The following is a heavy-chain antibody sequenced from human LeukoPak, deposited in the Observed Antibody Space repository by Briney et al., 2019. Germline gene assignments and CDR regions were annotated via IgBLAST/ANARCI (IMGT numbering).Heavy chain of an antibody. J-gene: IGHJ5*02. Sequence: GGSLRLSCAASGFTVSSDYMSWVRQAPGKGLEWVSVIYSGGGTYYADSVRGRFTISRGNSKNTLYLQLNSLRAEDTAVYYCARYPYSTSSWSDPWGQGTLVTVSS. CDR1: GFTVSSDY. D-gene: IGHD6-6*01. CDR2: IYSGGGT. V-gene: IGHV3-66*01. CDR3: ARYPYSTSSWSDP.